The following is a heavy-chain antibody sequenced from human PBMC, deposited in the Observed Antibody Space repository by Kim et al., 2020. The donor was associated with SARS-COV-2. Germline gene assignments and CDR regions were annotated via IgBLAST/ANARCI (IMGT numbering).Heavy chain of an antibody. CDR3: ARGPYYDFWSGYYALYYYMDV. CDR1: GFTFSSYS. D-gene: IGHD3-3*01. Sequence: GGSLRLSCAASGFTFSSYSMNWVRQAPGKGLEWVSSISSSSSYIYYADSVKGRFTISRDNAKNSLYLQMNSLRAEDTAVYYCARGPYYDFWSGYYALYYYMDVWGKGTTVTVSS. CDR2: ISSSSSYI. V-gene: IGHV3-21*01. J-gene: IGHJ6*03.